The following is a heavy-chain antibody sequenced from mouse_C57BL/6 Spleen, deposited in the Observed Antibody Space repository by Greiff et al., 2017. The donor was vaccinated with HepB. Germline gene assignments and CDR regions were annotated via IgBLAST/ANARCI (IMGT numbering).Heavy chain of an antibody. CDR2: IYPGDGDT. V-gene: IGHV1-82*01. Sequence: QVQLQQSGPELVKPGASVKISCKASGYAFSSSWMNWVKQRPGKGLEWIGRIYPGDGDTNYNGKFKGKATLTADKSSSTAYMQLSSLTSEDSAVYFCAREGRATVASDYWGQGTTLTVSS. CDR3: AREGRATVASDY. J-gene: IGHJ2*01. D-gene: IGHD1-1*01. CDR1: GYAFSSSW.